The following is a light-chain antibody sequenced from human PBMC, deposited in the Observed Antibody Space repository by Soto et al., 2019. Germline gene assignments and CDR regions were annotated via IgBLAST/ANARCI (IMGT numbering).Light chain of an antibody. CDR3: HLYGGSPPKT. J-gene: IGKJ2*01. CDR2: GSS. Sequence: EIVLTQSPGTLSLSPGERATLSFRASQSVISNHLAWYHQKPGQAPRLLIYGSSSRVTGIPDRFSGSGSGIEFTLTIGRLAPEDFAVYFCHLYGGSPPKTFGQGTKVEIK. V-gene: IGKV3-20*01. CDR1: QSVISNH.